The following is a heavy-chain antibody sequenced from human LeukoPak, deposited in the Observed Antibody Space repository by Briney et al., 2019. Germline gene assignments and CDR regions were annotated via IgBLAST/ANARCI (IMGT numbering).Heavy chain of an antibody. CDR3: ARSTCSSTSCYWFDP. J-gene: IGHJ5*02. CDR2: IYYSGST. Sequence: SETLSLTCTVSGGSISSYYWSWIRQPPGKGLEWIGYIYYSGSTNYNPSLKSRVTISVDTSKNQFSLKLSSVTAADTAVYYCARSTCSSTSCYWFDPWGQGILVTVSS. V-gene: IGHV4-59*01. CDR1: GGSISSYY. D-gene: IGHD2-2*01.